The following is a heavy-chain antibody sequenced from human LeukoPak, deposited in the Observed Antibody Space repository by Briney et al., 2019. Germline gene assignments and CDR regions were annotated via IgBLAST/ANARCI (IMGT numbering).Heavy chain of an antibody. J-gene: IGHJ3*02. CDR3: ARHAGDSSGYYYDAFHI. V-gene: IGHV5-51*01. CDR1: GCSFTSYW. D-gene: IGHD3-22*01. CDR2: IYPSDSDT. Sequence: GESLKISCMGSGCSFTSYWIGWVRRMPGKGLEWMGIIYPSDSDTRYSPSFQGQVTISADKSISTAYLQWSSLKASDTAMYYCARHAGDSSGYYYDAFHIWGQGTMVTVSS.